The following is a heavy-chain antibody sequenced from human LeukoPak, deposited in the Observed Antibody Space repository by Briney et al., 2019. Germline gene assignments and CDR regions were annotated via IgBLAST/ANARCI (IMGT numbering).Heavy chain of an antibody. D-gene: IGHD6-13*01. J-gene: IGHJ4*02. V-gene: IGHV4-59*01. CDR1: GGSISSYY. Sequence: SETLSLTCTVSGGSISSYYWSWIRLPPGKGLEWIGYIYYSGSTNYNPSLKSRVTISVDTSKNQFSLNLNSVTPADTAVYYCARVTGYMVEDYFDSWGQGTLVTVSS. CDR3: ARVTGYMVEDYFDS. CDR2: IYYSGST.